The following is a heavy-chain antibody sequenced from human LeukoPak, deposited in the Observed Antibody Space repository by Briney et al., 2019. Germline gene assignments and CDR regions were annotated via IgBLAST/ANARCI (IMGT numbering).Heavy chain of an antibody. J-gene: IGHJ4*02. CDR2: ISYDGNNK. D-gene: IGHD3-22*01. CDR1: GFIFNIHA. V-gene: IGHV3-30-3*01. Sequence: GGSLRLSCAASGFIFNIHAMHWVRQAPGKGLEWVAVISYDGNNKYYADSVKGRFTISRDNSKNTLYLQMNSLRAEDTAVYYCAKDDHDYYEDYWGQGTLVTVSS. CDR3: AKDDHDYYEDY.